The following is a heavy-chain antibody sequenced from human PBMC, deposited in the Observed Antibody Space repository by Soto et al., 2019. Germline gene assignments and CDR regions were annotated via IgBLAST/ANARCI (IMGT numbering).Heavy chain of an antibody. CDR2: IYYTGST. CDR3: ARECRVDTGMGGYYCYNMDV. J-gene: IGHJ6*02. V-gene: IGHV4-59*01. Sequence: PSETLSLTCSVSGDSISNCYWSLIRQPPGKGLEWIGYIYYTGSTNYSPSLKSRVIISLDTSKNQFSLKLSSVTAADTAVYYCARECRVDTGMGGYYCYNMDVWGQGTTVTVSS. CDR1: GDSISNCY. D-gene: IGHD5-18*01.